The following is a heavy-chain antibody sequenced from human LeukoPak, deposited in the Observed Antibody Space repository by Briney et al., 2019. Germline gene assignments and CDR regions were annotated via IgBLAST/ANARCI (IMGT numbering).Heavy chain of an antibody. CDR3: AKRKGNWNDGILDY. J-gene: IGHJ4*02. D-gene: IGHD1-1*01. CDR2: ISYDGSNK. Sequence: PGGSLRLSCAASGFTFSSYGMHWVRQAPGKGLEWVAVISYDGSNKYYADSVKGRFTISRDNSKNTLYLQMNSLRAEDTAVYYCAKRKGNWNDGILDYWGQGTLVTVSS. V-gene: IGHV3-30*18. CDR1: GFTFSSYG.